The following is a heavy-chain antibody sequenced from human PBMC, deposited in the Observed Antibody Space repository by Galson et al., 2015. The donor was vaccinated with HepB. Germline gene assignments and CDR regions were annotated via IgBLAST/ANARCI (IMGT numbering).Heavy chain of an antibody. CDR1: GFTFSSYG. CDR3: AKGGGGIVGATTHNYYFDY. J-gene: IGHJ4*02. D-gene: IGHD1-26*01. CDR2: ISYDGSNK. V-gene: IGHV3-30*18. Sequence: SLRLSCAASGFTFSSYGMHWVRQAPGKGLEWVAVISYDGSNKYYADSVKGRFTISRDNSKNTLYLQMNSLRAEDTAVYYCAKGGGGIVGATTHNYYFDYWGQGTLVTVSS.